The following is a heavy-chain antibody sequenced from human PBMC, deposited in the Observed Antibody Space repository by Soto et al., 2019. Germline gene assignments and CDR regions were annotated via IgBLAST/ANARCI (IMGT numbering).Heavy chain of an antibody. V-gene: IGHV4-59*01. J-gene: IGHJ3*02. Sequence: PSETLSLTCTVSGGSISSYYWSCIRQPPGKGLEWIGYIYYSGSTNYNPSLKSRVTISVDTSKNQFSLKLSSVTAADTAVYYCGREEPYCGGDCYSDAFDIWGQGTMVTVSS. CDR3: GREEPYCGGDCYSDAFDI. D-gene: IGHD2-21*02. CDR1: GGSISSYY. CDR2: IYYSGST.